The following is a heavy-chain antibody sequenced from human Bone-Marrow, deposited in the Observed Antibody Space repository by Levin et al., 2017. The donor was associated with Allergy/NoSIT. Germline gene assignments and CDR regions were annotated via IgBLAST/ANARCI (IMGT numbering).Heavy chain of an antibody. CDR2: ISGGGGST. J-gene: IGHJ4*02. CDR1: GFTFSSYV. Sequence: GESLRLSCAASGFTFSSYVMIWVRQAPGKGLEWVSAISGGGGSTYYADSVKGRFTISRDNSQNTLYLQINSLRAEDTAVYYCARPIAASRYYFDCWGQGTLVTVSS. CDR3: ARPIAASRYYFDC. V-gene: IGHV3-23*01.